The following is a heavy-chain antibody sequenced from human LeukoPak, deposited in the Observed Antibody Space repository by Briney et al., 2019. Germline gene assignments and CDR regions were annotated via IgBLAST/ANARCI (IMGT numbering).Heavy chain of an antibody. CDR1: GFTFSNYD. CDR3: TPYMTAAGIRGGWFDP. Sequence: GGSLRLSCAASGFTFSNYDMHWVRQATGKGLEWVSSIDTDGDTHFLGSVKGRFTISRENAKNSLYLQMNSLKTEDTAVYYCTPYMTAAGIRGGWFDPWGQGTLVTVSS. J-gene: IGHJ5*02. D-gene: IGHD6-13*01. V-gene: IGHV3-13*04. CDR2: IDTDGDT.